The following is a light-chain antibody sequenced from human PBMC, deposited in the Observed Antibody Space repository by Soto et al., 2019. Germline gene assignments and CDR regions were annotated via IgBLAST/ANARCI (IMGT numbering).Light chain of an antibody. CDR1: QSFSSN. CDR2: GAS. Sequence: EIVMTPSPATLSVSTGERATISCSASQSFSSNLAWYQHTPGQAPRLLIYGASTRAAGIPARFSGSGSGTEFTLTIISLQSEDCAVYECQQYNNWPLYTFGQGTKLEIK. V-gene: IGKV3-15*01. J-gene: IGKJ2*01. CDR3: QQYNNWPLYT.